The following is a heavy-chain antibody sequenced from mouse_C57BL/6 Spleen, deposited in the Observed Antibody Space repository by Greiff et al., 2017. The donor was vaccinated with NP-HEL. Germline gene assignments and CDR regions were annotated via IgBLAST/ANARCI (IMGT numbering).Heavy chain of an antibody. CDR1: GFNIKDDY. CDR3: TTPNYGSSWFAY. Sequence: EVQLQQSGAELVRPGASVKLSCTASGFNIKDDYMHWVKQRPEQGLEWIGWIDPENGDTEYASKFQGKATITADTSSNTAYLQLSSLTSEDTAVYYCTTPNYGSSWFAYWGQGTLVTVSA. D-gene: IGHD1-1*01. V-gene: IGHV14-4*01. CDR2: IDPENGDT. J-gene: IGHJ3*01.